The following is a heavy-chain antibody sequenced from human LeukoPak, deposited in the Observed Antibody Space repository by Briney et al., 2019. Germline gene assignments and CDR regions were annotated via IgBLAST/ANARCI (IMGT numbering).Heavy chain of an antibody. J-gene: IGHJ4*02. CDR1: GFTFSNYG. V-gene: IGHV3-33*01. Sequence: GGSLRLSCAASGFTFSNYGMHWVRQAPGKGLEWVAVIWDDGSNEYYADSVKGRFTIFRDNRRKTLYLQMNSLRAEDTAVYSCARDHSGTQDYWGQGTLVTVSS. CDR2: IWDDGSNE. CDR3: ARDHSGTQDY. D-gene: IGHD1-1*01.